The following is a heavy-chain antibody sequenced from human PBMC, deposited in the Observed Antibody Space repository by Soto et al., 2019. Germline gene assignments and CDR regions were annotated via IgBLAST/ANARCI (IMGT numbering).Heavy chain of an antibody. CDR3: ARDQDWNYGWFDP. CDR1: GYTFTGYY. J-gene: IGHJ5*02. CDR2: INPNSGGT. Sequence: ASVKVSCKASGYTFTGYYMHWVRQAPGQGLEWMGWINPNSGGTNYAQKFQGRVTMTRDTSISTAYMELGRLRSDDTAVYYCARDQDWNYGWFDPWGQGTLVTVSS. D-gene: IGHD1-7*01. V-gene: IGHV1-2*02.